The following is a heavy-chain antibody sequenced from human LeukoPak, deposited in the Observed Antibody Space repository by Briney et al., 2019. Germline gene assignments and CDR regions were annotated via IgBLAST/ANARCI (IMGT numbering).Heavy chain of an antibody. D-gene: IGHD2-21*01. Sequence: ASVKVSCKVSGYTLTELSMHWVRQAPGKGLEWMGGFDPEDGETIYAQKFQGRVTMTEDTSTDTAYMELSSLRSEDTAVYYCATDKWGLATGSTPGAPGNWFDPWGQGTLVTVSS. CDR1: GYTLTELS. V-gene: IGHV1-24*01. J-gene: IGHJ5*02. CDR2: FDPEDGET. CDR3: ATDKWGLATGSTPGAPGNWFDP.